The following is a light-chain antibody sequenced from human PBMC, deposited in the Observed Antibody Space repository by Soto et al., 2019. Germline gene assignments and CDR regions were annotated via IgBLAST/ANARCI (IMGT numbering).Light chain of an antibody. J-gene: IGLJ3*02. CDR2: SNN. Sequence: QPVLTQSPSASGTPGQRVTISCSGSSSNIGSDYVYWYQQLPGTAPKLLIYSNNQRPSGVPDRFSGSKSGTSAYLAISGLRSEDEADYYCAAWDDSLSAWVFGGGTKLTVL. CDR3: AAWDDSLSAWV. CDR1: SSNIGSDY. V-gene: IGLV1-47*02.